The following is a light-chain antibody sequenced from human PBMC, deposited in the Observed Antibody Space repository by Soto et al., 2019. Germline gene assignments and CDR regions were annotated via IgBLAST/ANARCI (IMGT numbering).Light chain of an antibody. Sequence: EIVLTQSPATLSLSPGERATLSCRASQSVSSYLAWYQQKPGQAPRLLIYDASNRATGIPARFSGSGSGTAFTLTISSLEPEDFAVYYCQQRSNWTPYTFGQGTKLKIK. CDR3: QQRSNWTPYT. CDR2: DAS. CDR1: QSVSSY. V-gene: IGKV3-11*01. J-gene: IGKJ2*01.